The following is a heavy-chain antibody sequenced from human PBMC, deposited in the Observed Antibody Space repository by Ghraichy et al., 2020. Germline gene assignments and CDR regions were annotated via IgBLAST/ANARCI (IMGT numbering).Heavy chain of an antibody. CDR1: GFTFSGSA. Sequence: RLSCAASGFTFSGSAIHWVRQASGKGLEWVGRIRSKTNTYATAYAASVKGRFTISRDDSKNTAYLQMNSLNTEDTAVYYCTRHPSSSSSTNRDFDYWGQGTMVTVSS. D-gene: IGHD2-2*01. V-gene: IGHV3-73*01. CDR2: IRSKTNTYAT. J-gene: IGHJ4*02. CDR3: TRHPSSSSSTNRDFDY.